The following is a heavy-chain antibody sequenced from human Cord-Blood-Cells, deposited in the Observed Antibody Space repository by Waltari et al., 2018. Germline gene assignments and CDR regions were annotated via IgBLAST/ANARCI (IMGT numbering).Heavy chain of an antibody. V-gene: IGHV4-59*08. CDR1: GGSISSYY. CDR2: IYYSGST. J-gene: IGHJ4*02. CDR3: ARLDSSGYYSY. Sequence: QVQLQESGPGLVKPSETLSLTCTVSGGSISSYYWSWIRQPPGKGLEWIGYIYYSGSTNYNPSLKSRVTISVDTSKNQFSLKLSPVTAADTAVYYCARLDSSGYYSYWGQGTLVTVSS. D-gene: IGHD3-22*01.